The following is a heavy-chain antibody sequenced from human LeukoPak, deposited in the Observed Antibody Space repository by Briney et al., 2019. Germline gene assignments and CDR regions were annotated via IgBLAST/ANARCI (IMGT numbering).Heavy chain of an antibody. CDR1: GFTFSSYS. CDR3: ASPPSYSSSWYWFDT. J-gene: IGHJ5*02. V-gene: IGHV3-48*01. D-gene: IGHD6-13*01. Sequence: PGGSLRLSCAASGFTFSSYSMNWVRQAPGKGPEWVSYISSSSSTIYYADSVKGRFTISRDNAQNSLYLQMHSLGAEDTAVYYCASPPSYSSSWYWFDTWGQGTLVTVSS. CDR2: ISSSSSTI.